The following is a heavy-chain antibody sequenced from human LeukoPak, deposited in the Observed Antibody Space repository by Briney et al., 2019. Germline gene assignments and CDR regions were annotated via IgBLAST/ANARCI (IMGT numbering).Heavy chain of an antibody. J-gene: IGHJ5*02. Sequence: SETLSLTCTASGGSISSYYWSWIRQPQGKGLEWIGYIYYSGSTNYNPSLKSRVTISVDTSKNQFSLKLSSVTAADTAVYYCARGPYCSSTSCYQGWFDPWGQGTLVTVSS. D-gene: IGHD2-2*01. CDR1: GGSISSYY. CDR2: IYYSGST. CDR3: ARGPYCSSTSCYQGWFDP. V-gene: IGHV4-59*01.